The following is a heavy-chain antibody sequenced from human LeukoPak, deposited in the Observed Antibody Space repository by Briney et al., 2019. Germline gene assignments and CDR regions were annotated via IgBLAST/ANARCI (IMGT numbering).Heavy chain of an antibody. CDR2: ISSSSSYI. J-gene: IGHJ5*02. Sequence: PGGSLRLSCAASGFTFSSYSVNWVRQAPGKGLEWVSSISSSSSYIYYADSVKGRFTVSRDNAKNSLYLQMNSLRAEDTAVYYCAREGVVAATPWFDPWGQGTLVTVSS. CDR3: AREGVVAATPWFDP. V-gene: IGHV3-21*01. CDR1: GFTFSSYS. D-gene: IGHD2-15*01.